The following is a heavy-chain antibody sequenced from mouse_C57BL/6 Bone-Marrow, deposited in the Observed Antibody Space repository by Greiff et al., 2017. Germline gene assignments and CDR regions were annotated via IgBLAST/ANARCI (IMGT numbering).Heavy chain of an antibody. V-gene: IGHV1-82*01. J-gene: IGHJ1*03. CDR2: IYPGDGDT. CDR3: ASTVVASYWYFDV. Sequence: VKLMESGPELVKPGASVKISCKASGYAFSSSWMNWVKQRPGKGLEWIGRIYPGDGDTNYNGKFKGKATLTADKSSSTAYMQLSSLTSEDSAVYFCASTVVASYWYFDVWGTGTTVTVSS. D-gene: IGHD1-1*01. CDR1: GYAFSSSW.